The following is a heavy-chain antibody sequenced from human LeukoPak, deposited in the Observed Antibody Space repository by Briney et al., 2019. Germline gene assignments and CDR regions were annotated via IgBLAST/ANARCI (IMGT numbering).Heavy chain of an antibody. CDR3: ARARGYSYGYSDY. D-gene: IGHD5-18*01. CDR2: IGSNSSSI. Sequence: GGSLRLSCEASGFTFSSYSMNWVRQAPGKGLEWVSYIGSNSSSIYDADSVKGRFTISRDNAKKSLYLQMNNLRAEDTAVYYCARARGYSYGYSDYWGRGTLVTVSS. J-gene: IGHJ4*02. CDR1: GFTFSSYS. V-gene: IGHV3-48*01.